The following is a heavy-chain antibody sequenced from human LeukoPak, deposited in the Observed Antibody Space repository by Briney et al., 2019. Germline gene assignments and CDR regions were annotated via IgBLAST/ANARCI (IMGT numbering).Heavy chain of an antibody. V-gene: IGHV4-39*07. J-gene: IGHJ4*02. CDR2: IYYSGST. CDR3: ATYYDDRSHYVHYFDY. CDR1: GGSISSSSYY. D-gene: IGHD3-22*01. Sequence: SETLSLTCTVSGGSISSSSYYWGWIRQPPGKGLEWIGSIYYSGSTYYNPSLKSRVTISVDTSKNQFSLKLTSVTAADTAVYYCATYYDDRSHYVHYFDYWGQGTLVTVSS.